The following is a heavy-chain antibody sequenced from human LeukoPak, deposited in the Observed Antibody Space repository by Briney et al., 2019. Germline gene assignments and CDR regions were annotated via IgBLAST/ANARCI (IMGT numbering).Heavy chain of an antibody. Sequence: ASVRVSCKASGYIFTNYGISWVRQAPGQGLEWMGWISAYNGNTNYAQKLQGRVTMTTDTSTSTAYMELRSLRSGDTAVYYCARDEEWALAPYYFDYWGQGTLVTVSS. V-gene: IGHV1-18*01. CDR1: GYIFTNYG. D-gene: IGHD1-26*01. J-gene: IGHJ4*02. CDR2: ISAYNGNT. CDR3: ARDEEWALAPYYFDY.